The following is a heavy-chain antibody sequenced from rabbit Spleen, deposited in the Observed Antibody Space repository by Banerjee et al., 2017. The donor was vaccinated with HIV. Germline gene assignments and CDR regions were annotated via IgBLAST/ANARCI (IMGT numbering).Heavy chain of an antibody. J-gene: IGHJ4*01. CDR3: ARGPPYAGYTSYGYVYFNL. CDR1: GFDFSGYY. Sequence: QLMESGGGLVQPGGSLKLSCKASGFDFSGYYMSWVRQAPGKGLEWIGYIDPVFGSTYYASWVNGRFTISSDNAQNTLYLQLKSLTAADTATYFCARGPPYAGYTSYGYVYFNLWGQGTLVTVS. CDR2: IDPVFGST. V-gene: IGHV1S7*01. D-gene: IGHD6-1*01.